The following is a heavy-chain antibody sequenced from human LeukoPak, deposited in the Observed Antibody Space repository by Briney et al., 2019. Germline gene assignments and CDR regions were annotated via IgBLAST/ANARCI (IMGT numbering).Heavy chain of an antibody. CDR2: MKTDGTRI. V-gene: IGHV3-74*01. Sequence: PGGSLRLSCAASGFRFSNSWMYWVRQGPGKGPVWVSRMKTDGTRIEYADSVKGRFTISRDNAKNTLFLQMSSLRVEGTAVYYCARGADHGGSYYPDWGQGTRVTVSS. CDR3: ARGADHGGSYYPD. J-gene: IGHJ4*02. CDR1: GFRFSNSW. D-gene: IGHD3-10*01.